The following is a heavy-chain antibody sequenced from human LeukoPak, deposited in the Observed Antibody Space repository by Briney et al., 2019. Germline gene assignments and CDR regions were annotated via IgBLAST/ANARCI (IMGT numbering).Heavy chain of an antibody. V-gene: IGHV4-39*02. J-gene: IGHJ6*02. CDR3: ARESNNDEYYYYYGMDV. CDR2: IYYSGST. Sequence: PSETLSLTCTVSGGSISSSSYYWGWIRLPPGKGLEWIGSIYYSGSTYYNPSLKSRVTISVDTSKNQFSLKLSSVTAADTAVYYCARESNNDEYYYYYGMDVWGQGTTVTVSS. CDR1: GGSISSSSYY. D-gene: IGHD1/OR15-1a*01.